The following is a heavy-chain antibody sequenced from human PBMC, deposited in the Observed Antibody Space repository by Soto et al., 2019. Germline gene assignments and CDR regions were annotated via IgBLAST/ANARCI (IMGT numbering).Heavy chain of an antibody. CDR2: ISGYNGNT. Sequence: QIQLVQSGPEVKKPGSSVKVSCKTAGYTFTNYGVSWVRQAPGQGLEWMGWISGYNGNTKYAQNLQDRVTMTTDPPTSTVYMDLRSLTSADRAVYFCARGGGGFEDYWGQGTLVGVSS. D-gene: IGHD3-16*01. V-gene: IGHV1-18*01. J-gene: IGHJ4*02. CDR1: GYTFTNYG. CDR3: ARGGGGFEDY.